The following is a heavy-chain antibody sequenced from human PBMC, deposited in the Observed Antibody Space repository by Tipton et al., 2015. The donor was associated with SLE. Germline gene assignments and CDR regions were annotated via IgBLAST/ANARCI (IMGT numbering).Heavy chain of an antibody. J-gene: IGHJ4*02. Sequence: TLSLTCSVSSYSIYNGYYWSWIRQPPGKGLEWIGEINHSGSTNYNPSLKSRVTISVDTSKNQFSLKLSSVTAADTAVYYCARGVLRPFDYWGQGTLVTVSS. CDR1: SYSIYNGYY. CDR3: ARGVLRPFDY. D-gene: IGHD1-1*01. CDR2: INHSGST. V-gene: IGHV4-34*01.